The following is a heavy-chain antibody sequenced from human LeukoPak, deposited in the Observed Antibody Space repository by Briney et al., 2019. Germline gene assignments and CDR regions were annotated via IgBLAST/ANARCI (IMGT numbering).Heavy chain of an antibody. V-gene: IGHV3-20*04. D-gene: IGHD2-2*01. CDR1: GFTFSSYW. J-gene: IGHJ4*02. CDR3: ARAPITSPFYFDY. CDR2: INWSGGST. Sequence: GGSLRLSCAASGFTFSSYWMSWVRQVPGKGLEWVSGINWSGGSTGYADPLRGRFTISRDNAKNSLYLQMDSLRAEDTALYYCARAPITSPFYFDYWGQGTLVTVSS.